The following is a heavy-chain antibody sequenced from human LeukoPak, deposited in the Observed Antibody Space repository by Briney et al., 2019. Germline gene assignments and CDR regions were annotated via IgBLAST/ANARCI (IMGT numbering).Heavy chain of an antibody. CDR2: ISSSSSTI. Sequence: GGSLRLSCAASGFTFSSYSMNWVRQAPGKGLEWVSYISSSSSTIYYADSVKGRFTISRDNAKNSLYLQMNSLRAEDTAVYYCARDHEDGLDPWGQGTLVTVSS. CDR3: ARDHEDGLDP. CDR1: GFTFSSYS. D-gene: IGHD2-15*01. V-gene: IGHV3-48*01. J-gene: IGHJ5*02.